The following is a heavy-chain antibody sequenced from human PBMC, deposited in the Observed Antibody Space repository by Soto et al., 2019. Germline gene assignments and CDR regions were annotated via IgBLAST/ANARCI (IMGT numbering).Heavy chain of an antibody. J-gene: IGHJ5*02. CDR1: GFAFDDYV. Sequence: GGSLRLSCAASGFAFDDYVMHWVRQPPGRGLEWVSGITWNGGTIRYVDSVKGRFTISRDNAENSLYLQMNSLRPEDTAVYYCAKGGRAHLIPTSGRDNCFDPWGQGTQVTVSS. CDR2: ITWNGGTI. CDR3: AKGGRAHLIPTSGRDNCFDP. V-gene: IGHV3-9*01. D-gene: IGHD2-2*01.